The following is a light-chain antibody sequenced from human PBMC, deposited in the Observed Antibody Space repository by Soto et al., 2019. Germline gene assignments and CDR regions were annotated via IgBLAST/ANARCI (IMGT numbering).Light chain of an antibody. CDR2: EVS. CDR1: SSDVGGYNS. Sequence: QSALTQPASVSGSPGQSITISCTGTSSDVGGYNSVSWYQQHPGKAPKLMIYEVSNRPSGVSTRFSGSKSGNTASLTISGLQAEDEADYYCSSYTTSSTLLYVFGTGTKVTVL. CDR3: SSYTTSSTLLYV. J-gene: IGLJ1*01. V-gene: IGLV2-14*01.